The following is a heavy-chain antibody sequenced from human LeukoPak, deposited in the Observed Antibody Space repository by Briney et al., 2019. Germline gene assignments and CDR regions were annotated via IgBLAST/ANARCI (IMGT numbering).Heavy chain of an antibody. D-gene: IGHD3-22*01. CDR3: ARTPPEYYYDGSGYYAY. Sequence: GRSLRLSCAASGFTFSSYAMHWVRQAPGKGLEWVAVISYDGSNKYYADSVKGRFIISRDNSKNTLYLQMNSLRAEDTAVYYCARTPPEYYYDGSGYYAYWGQGTLVTVSS. J-gene: IGHJ4*02. CDR2: ISYDGSNK. V-gene: IGHV3-30-3*01. CDR1: GFTFSSYA.